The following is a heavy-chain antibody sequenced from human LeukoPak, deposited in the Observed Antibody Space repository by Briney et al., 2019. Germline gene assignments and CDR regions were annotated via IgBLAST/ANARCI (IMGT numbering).Heavy chain of an antibody. Sequence: GGSLRLSCVASGFTFSSYSMNWVRQAPGKGLEWVSYISSSSTIYYADSVKGRFTISRDNAKNSLYLQMNSLRAEDTAVYYCARDRPTYYYDSSGYYFWNWGQGTLVTVSS. J-gene: IGHJ4*02. V-gene: IGHV3-48*01. CDR1: GFTFSSYS. CDR2: ISSSSTI. D-gene: IGHD3-22*01. CDR3: ARDRPTYYYDSSGYYFWN.